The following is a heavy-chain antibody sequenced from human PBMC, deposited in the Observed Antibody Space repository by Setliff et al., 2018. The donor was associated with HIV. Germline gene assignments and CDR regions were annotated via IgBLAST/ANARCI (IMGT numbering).Heavy chain of an antibody. CDR1: GYTFTNYY. D-gene: IGHD6-6*01. CDR3: ARDPAPSSSASYFQH. J-gene: IGHJ1*01. CDR2: INPSSGRT. V-gene: IGHV1-46*01. Sequence: ASVKVSCKASGYTFTNYYTHWVRQAPGQGLEWMGIINPSSGRTTYAQKFQGRGTMTRDTSTSTVYMELSSLRSEDTAVYYCARDPAPSSSASYFQHWGQGTPVTVSS.